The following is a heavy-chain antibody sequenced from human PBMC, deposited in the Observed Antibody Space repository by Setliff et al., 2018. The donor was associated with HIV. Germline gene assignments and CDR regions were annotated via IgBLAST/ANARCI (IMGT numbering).Heavy chain of an antibody. CDR2: IYYSGST. CDR1: GGSISNNF. J-gene: IGHJ4*02. D-gene: IGHD3-9*01. V-gene: IGHV4-59*08. CDR3: ARQRGYDVLTYYFDY. Sequence: PSETLSLTCTVSGGSISNNFWSWIRQPPGKGLEWIGYIYYSGSTNYNPSLQSRVTISVDTSKNQFSLKLSSVTAADTAVYYCARQRGYDVLTYYFDYWGQGTLVTVSS.